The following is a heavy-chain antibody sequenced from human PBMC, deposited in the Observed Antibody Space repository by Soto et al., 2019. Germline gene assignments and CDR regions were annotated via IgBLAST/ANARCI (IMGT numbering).Heavy chain of an antibody. J-gene: IGHJ4*02. V-gene: IGHV4-31*03. Sequence: LSLTCTVSGGSISSGGYYWSWIRQHPGKGLEWIGYIYYSGSTYYNPSLKSRVTISVDTSKNQFSLKLSSVTAADTAVYYCARAQLGIEAAGTMTYFDYWGQGTIVTVYS. CDR2: IYYSGST. CDR3: ARAQLGIEAAGTMTYFDY. CDR1: GGSISSGGYY. D-gene: IGHD6-13*01.